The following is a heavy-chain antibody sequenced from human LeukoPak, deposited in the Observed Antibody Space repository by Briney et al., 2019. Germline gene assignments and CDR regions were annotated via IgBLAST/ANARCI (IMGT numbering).Heavy chain of an antibody. CDR2: VKHSGST. D-gene: IGHD3-3*01. CDR3: ARGRNDFWCGYSRNYYYYMDV. Sequence: PSETLSLTCAVYGGSFSGYYWSWIRQPPGKELEWIGEVKHSGSTNYNPSLKSRVTISVDTSKNQFSLKLSSVTAADTAVYYCARGRNDFWCGYSRNYYYYMDVWGKGTTVTVSS. CDR1: GGSFSGYY. V-gene: IGHV4-34*01. J-gene: IGHJ6*03.